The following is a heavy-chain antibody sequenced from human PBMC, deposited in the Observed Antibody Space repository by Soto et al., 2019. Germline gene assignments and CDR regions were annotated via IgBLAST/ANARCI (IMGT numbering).Heavy chain of an antibody. Sequence: PSETLSLTCAVSGGSISSGVSSWSWIRQPPGKGLEWIGYTYNSGSTNYNPSLKSRVTISVDTSKNQFSLKLSSVTAADTAVYYCARGSTGYSSSWYRYWGQGTLVTVSS. CDR3: ARGSTGYSSSWYRY. D-gene: IGHD6-13*01. CDR1: GGSISSGVSS. CDR2: TYNSGST. V-gene: IGHV4-30-2*01. J-gene: IGHJ4*02.